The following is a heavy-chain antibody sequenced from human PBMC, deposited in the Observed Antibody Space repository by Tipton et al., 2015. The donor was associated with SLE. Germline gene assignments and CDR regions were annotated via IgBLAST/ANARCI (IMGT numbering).Heavy chain of an antibody. J-gene: IGHJ6*02. Sequence: LRLSCTVSGGSISSHYWSWIRQPPGKGLEWIGSIYYSGSTYYNPSLKSRVTISVDTSKNQFSLKLSSVTAADTAVYYCARQLWFGELLDPPYYYYYGMDVWGQGTTVTVSS. CDR2: IYYSGST. D-gene: IGHD3-10*01. V-gene: IGHV4-59*08. CDR1: GGSISSHY. CDR3: ARQLWFGELLDPPYYYYYGMDV.